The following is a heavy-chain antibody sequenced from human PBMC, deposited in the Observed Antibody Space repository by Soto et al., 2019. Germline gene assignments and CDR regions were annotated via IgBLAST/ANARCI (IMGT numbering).Heavy chain of an antibody. Sequence: SLRLSCAASGFTFSNYGIHWVRHAPGKGLEWVAVIWYDGSNKYYAYSVKGRFTISRDNSKNTLYLQMNSLRAEDTAVYYCAGDKMTTVTKAYHYGMDVWCQGIAVTVSS. D-gene: IGHD4-17*01. J-gene: IGHJ6*02. CDR2: IWYDGSNK. CDR3: AGDKMTTVTKAYHYGMDV. CDR1: GFTFSNYG. V-gene: IGHV3-33*01.